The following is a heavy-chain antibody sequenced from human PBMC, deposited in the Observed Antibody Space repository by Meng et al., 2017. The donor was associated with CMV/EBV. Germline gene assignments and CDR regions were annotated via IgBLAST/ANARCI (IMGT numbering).Heavy chain of an antibody. J-gene: IGHJ3*02. V-gene: IGHV4-34*01. Sequence: SETLSLTCAVYGGSFSGYYWSWIRQPPGKGLEWIGEINHSGSTNYNPSLKSRVTISVDTSKNQFSLKLSSVTAADTAVYYCARVLGQGYLPQLFGKDAFDIWGQGTMVTVSS. CDR2: INHSGST. CDR1: GGSFSGYY. D-gene: IGHD3-16*01. CDR3: ARVLGQGYLPQLFGKDAFDI.